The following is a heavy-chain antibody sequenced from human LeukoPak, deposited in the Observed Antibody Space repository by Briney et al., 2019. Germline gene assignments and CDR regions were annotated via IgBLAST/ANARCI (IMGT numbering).Heavy chain of an antibody. Sequence: GRSLRLSCAASGFTFDDYAMHWVRQAPGKGLEWVSGISWNSGSIGYADSVKGRFTISRDNAKNSLYLQMNSPRAEDMALYYCAKASSAGYYDILTGYYRSYYFDYWGQGTLVTVSS. V-gene: IGHV3-9*03. D-gene: IGHD3-9*01. CDR1: GFTFDDYA. CDR3: AKASSAGYYDILTGYYRSYYFDY. J-gene: IGHJ4*02. CDR2: ISWNSGSI.